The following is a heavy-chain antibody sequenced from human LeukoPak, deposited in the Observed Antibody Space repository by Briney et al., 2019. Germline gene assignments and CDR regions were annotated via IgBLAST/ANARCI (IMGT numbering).Heavy chain of an antibody. J-gene: IGHJ4*02. Sequence: GGSLRLSCVLSGLTFSDAWMSWVRQAPGKGLEWVGRIRNDRITDYAAPVQGRFSISRDNSKNTFYLQMNSLRTEDTGMYFCTLMATIFTLDYSGQGTLVTVSS. CDR1: GLTFSDAW. V-gene: IGHV3-15*01. CDR2: IRNDRIT. CDR3: TLMATIFTLDY. D-gene: IGHD5-12*01.